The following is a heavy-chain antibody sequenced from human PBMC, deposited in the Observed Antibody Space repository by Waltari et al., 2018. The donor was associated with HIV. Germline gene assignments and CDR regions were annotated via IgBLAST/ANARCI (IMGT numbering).Heavy chain of an antibody. J-gene: IGHJ4*02. Sequence: EVQLVESGGGLIQPGGSLRLSCAASGFTVSSNYMSWVRQAPGKGLEWCSFIYSGGSTYYADSVKGRFTISRDNSKNTLYLQMNSLRAEDTAVYYCARALIAVAGTFYFDYWGQGTLVTVSS. D-gene: IGHD6-19*01. CDR2: IYSGGST. V-gene: IGHV3-53*01. CDR3: ARALIAVAGTFYFDY. CDR1: GFTVSSNY.